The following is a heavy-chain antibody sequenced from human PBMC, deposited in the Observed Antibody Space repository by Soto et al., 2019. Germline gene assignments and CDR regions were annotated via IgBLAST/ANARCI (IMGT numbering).Heavy chain of an antibody. CDR2: IYTSGST. CDR1: GGSISSYY. V-gene: IGHV4-4*07. D-gene: IGHD3-22*01. Sequence: PSDTLSLTCTVSGGSISSYYWSWIRQPAGKGLEGIGGIYTSGSTNYNPSLKSRVTMSVDTSKNQFSLKMSSVTAADTAVYYCERASGLAKKYYYDRSGWGGGYYYYGMDXWGQGTTVTVS. CDR3: ERASGLAKKYYYDRSGWGGGYYYYGMDX. J-gene: IGHJ6*02.